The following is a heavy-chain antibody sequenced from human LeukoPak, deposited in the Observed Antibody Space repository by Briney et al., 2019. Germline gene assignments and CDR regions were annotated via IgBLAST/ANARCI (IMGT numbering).Heavy chain of an antibody. J-gene: IGHJ4*02. Sequence: PGGSLRLSCAASEFSFSDHWMTWVRQAPGKGLEWVSAISGSGGSTYYADSVKGRFTISRDNSKNTLYLQMNSLRAGDTAVYYCTRGDFYVGAQDYWGQGTLVTVSS. V-gene: IGHV3-23*01. CDR3: TRGDFYVGAQDY. CDR2: ISGSGGST. CDR1: EFSFSDHW. D-gene: IGHD1-26*01.